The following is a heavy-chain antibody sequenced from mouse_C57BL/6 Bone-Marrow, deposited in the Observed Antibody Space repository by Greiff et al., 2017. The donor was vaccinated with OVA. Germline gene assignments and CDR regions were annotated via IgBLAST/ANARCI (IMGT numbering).Heavy chain of an antibody. Sequence: VQLQQSGAELVMPGASVKLSCKASGYTFTSYWMHWVKQRPGQGLEWIGEIDPSDSYTIYNQKFKGKSTLTVDKSSSTAYMQLSSLTSEDSAVYYCARWGTTVVARFANWGQGPTLTVSS. CDR3: ARWGTTVVARFAN. J-gene: IGHJ2*01. CDR2: IDPSDSYT. V-gene: IGHV1-69*01. D-gene: IGHD1-1*01. CDR1: GYTFTSYW.